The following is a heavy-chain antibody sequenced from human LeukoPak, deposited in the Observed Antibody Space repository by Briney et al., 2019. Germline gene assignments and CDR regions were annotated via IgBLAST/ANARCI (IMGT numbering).Heavy chain of an antibody. V-gene: IGHV4-39*01. J-gene: IGHJ3*02. Sequence: PSETLSPTCTVSGGSISSSSYYWGWIRQPPGKGLEWIGSIYYSGSTYYNPSLKSRVTISVDTSKNQFSLKLSSVTAADTAVYYCASLLTDTYYYDSSGYDAFDIWGQGTMVTVSS. CDR2: IYYSGST. D-gene: IGHD3-22*01. CDR3: ASLLTDTYYYDSSGYDAFDI. CDR1: GGSISSSSYY.